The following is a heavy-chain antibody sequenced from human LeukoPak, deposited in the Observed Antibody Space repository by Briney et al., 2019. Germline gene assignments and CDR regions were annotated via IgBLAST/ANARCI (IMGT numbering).Heavy chain of an antibody. CDR3: ARRPKGFGESNFDY. CDR2: IYYSGST. CDR1: GGSISSYY. J-gene: IGHJ4*02. D-gene: IGHD3-10*01. V-gene: IGHV4-59*01. Sequence: SETLSLTCTVSGGSISSYYWSWIRQPPGKGLEWIGYIYYSGSTNYNPSLKSRVTISVDTSKNQFSLKLSSVTAADTAVYYCARRPKGFGESNFDYWGQGTLVTVSS.